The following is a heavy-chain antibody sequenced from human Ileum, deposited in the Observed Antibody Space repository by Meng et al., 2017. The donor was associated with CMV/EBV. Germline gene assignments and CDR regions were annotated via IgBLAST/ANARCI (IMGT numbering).Heavy chain of an antibody. CDR3: ARVGLRYCSSTSCYRGGPSHAFDI. Sequence: GSLRLSCAVYGGSFSGYYWSWIRQPPGKGLEWIGEINHSGSTNYNPSLKSLVTISVDTSKNQFSLKLSSVTAADTAVYYCARVGLRYCSSTSCYRGGPSHAFDIWGQGTMVTVSS. CDR2: INHSGST. CDR1: GGSFSGYY. J-gene: IGHJ3*02. D-gene: IGHD2-2*02. V-gene: IGHV4-34*01.